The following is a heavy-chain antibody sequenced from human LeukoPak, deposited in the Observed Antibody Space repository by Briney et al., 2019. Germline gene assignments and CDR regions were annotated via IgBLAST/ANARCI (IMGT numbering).Heavy chain of an antibody. Sequence: GESLKLSCEGSRYTFDSYAMTWVRQAPGKGLEWVSSINGGGDITYYADSVKGRFTVSRYNSKNTLFLQMNRLRAEDTDVFYCAKRYGDSTGWFFDFWGQGSLVTVSS. CDR1: RYTFDSYA. D-gene: IGHD6-13*01. CDR3: AKRYGDSTGWFFDF. V-gene: IGHV3-23*01. CDR2: INGGGDIT. J-gene: IGHJ4*02.